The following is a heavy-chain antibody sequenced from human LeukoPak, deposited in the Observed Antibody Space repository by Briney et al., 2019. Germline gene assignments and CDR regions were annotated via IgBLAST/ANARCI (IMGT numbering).Heavy chain of an antibody. D-gene: IGHD2-2*01. J-gene: IGHJ4*02. CDR1: GFTFSNFA. Sequence: GGSLRLSCAASGFTFSNFAMHWVRQAPGKELEWVAVISYDGSHKYYADSVKGRFTISRDNSKNTLYLQMNSLRAEDTTVYYCARDLTPTYCTSASCYHGVLDYWGQGTLVTVSS. V-gene: IGHV3-30-3*01. CDR2: ISYDGSHK. CDR3: ARDLTPTYCTSASCYHGVLDY.